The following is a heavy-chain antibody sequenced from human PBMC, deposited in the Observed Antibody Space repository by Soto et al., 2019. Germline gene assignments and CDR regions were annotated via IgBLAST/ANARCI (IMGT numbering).Heavy chain of an antibody. CDR2: IYPGDSDT. J-gene: IGHJ4*02. Sequence: PXESLKISCKGSGYSFTSYWIGWVRQMPGKGLEWMGIIYPGDSDTRYSPSFQGQVTISADKSISTAYLQWSSLKASDTAMYYCARGVVSSGWSYYFDYWGQGNLVTVSS. D-gene: IGHD6-19*01. CDR1: GYSFTSYW. CDR3: ARGVVSSGWSYYFDY. V-gene: IGHV5-51*01.